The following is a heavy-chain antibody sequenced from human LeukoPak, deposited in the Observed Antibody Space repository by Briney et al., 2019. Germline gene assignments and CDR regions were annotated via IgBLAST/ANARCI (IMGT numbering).Heavy chain of an antibody. CDR2: IYHSGST. V-gene: IGHV4-59*01. Sequence: PSETLSLTCTVSGGSISGYYWSWIRQPPGKGLEWIGYIYHSGSTNYNPSLKSRVTISIDKSKKQFSLKLISVTAADTAIYYCARVGGMTTINNAAFDIWGQGTMVTVSS. D-gene: IGHD4-4*01. J-gene: IGHJ3*02. CDR3: ARVGGMTTINNAAFDI. CDR1: GGSISGYY.